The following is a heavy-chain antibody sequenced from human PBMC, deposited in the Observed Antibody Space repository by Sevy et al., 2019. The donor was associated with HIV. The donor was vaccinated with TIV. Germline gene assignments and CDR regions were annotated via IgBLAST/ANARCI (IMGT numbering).Heavy chain of an antibody. CDR1: ADTFSSYA. V-gene: IGHV1-69*13. D-gene: IGHD4-4*01. CDR2: IIPSFGTT. CDR3: ARGGIGDHSKYFEY. J-gene: IGHJ4*02. Sequence: ASVKVSCKASADTFSSYAINWVRQAPGQGLEWMGGIIPSFGTTKYGQRFQGRVTITAVESTSTAYMELSSPRSEDSAVFYCARGGIGDHSKYFEYWGQGTLVTVSS.